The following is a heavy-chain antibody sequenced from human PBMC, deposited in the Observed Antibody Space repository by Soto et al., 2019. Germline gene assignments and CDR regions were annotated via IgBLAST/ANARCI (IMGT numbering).Heavy chain of an antibody. CDR1: GNTFTSHD. V-gene: IGHV1-8*01. CDR2: INPNSGNI. CDR3: ARGRASGSYYLLDY. D-gene: IGHD3-10*01. Sequence: ASVKVSCKASGNTFTSHDINWVRQATGHGLEWMGWINPNSGNIGYAQKFQGRVTMTRDTAIRTAYMEVSRLRSDDTAVYYCARGRASGSYYLLDYWGQGTWVTVSS. J-gene: IGHJ4*02.